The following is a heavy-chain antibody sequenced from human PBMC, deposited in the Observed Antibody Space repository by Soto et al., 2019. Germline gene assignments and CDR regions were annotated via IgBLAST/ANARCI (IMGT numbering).Heavy chain of an antibody. CDR2: IKSKTDGGTT. D-gene: IGHD6-19*01. V-gene: IGHV3-15*07. Sequence: EVQLVESGGGLVKPGGSLRLSCAASGFTFSNAWMNWVRQAPGKGLEWVGRIKSKTDGGTTDYAAPVKGRFTISRDDSKNTLYLQMNSLKTEDTAVYYCTGRGGPRPIAVAGYDAFDIWGQGTMVTVSS. J-gene: IGHJ3*02. CDR1: GFTFSNAW. CDR3: TGRGGPRPIAVAGYDAFDI.